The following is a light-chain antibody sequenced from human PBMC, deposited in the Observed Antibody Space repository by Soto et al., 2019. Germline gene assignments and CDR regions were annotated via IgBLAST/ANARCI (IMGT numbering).Light chain of an antibody. CDR3: SSYRVSNTLV. CDR2: EVT. CDR1: SSDIGDYIY. Sequence: QSALTQPASVSGSPGQAITISCTGTSSDIGDYIYVSWYQQHPGTAPKLLIYEVTYRPSGVSNRFSGSKSGNTASLTISGLQAEDEADYYCSSYRVSNTLVFGGGTQLTVL. V-gene: IGLV2-14*01. J-gene: IGLJ3*02.